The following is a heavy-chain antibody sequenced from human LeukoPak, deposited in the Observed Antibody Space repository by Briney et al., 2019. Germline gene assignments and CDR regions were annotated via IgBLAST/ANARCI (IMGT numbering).Heavy chain of an antibody. V-gene: IGHV3-73*01. J-gene: IGHJ4*02. D-gene: IGHD3-16*01. CDR2: IRSKANSYAT. CDR1: GFTFSSYG. CDR3: TRPEEGADY. Sequence: PGGSLRLSCAASGFTFSSYGMHWVRQASGKGPEWVGRIRSKANSYATAYAASVKGRFTISRDDSKNTAYLQMNSLKTEDTAVYYCTRPEEGADYWGQGTLVTVSS.